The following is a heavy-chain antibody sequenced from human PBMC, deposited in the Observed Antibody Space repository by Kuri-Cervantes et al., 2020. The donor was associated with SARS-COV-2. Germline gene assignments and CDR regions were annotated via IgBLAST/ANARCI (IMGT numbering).Heavy chain of an antibody. D-gene: IGHD3-22*01. Sequence: LSLTCAASGFTFSSYAMHWVRQAPGKGLEWVAVISYDGSNKYYADSVKGRFTISRDNAKSTLYLQMITLRAEDTAVYYCARSYDSSDYALDVWGQGTTVTVSS. CDR2: ISYDGSNK. CDR1: GFTFSSYA. CDR3: ARSYDSSDYALDV. V-gene: IGHV3-30-3*01. J-gene: IGHJ6*02.